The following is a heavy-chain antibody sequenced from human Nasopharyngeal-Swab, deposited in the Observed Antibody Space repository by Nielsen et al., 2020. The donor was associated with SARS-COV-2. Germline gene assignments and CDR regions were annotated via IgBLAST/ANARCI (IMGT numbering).Heavy chain of an antibody. J-gene: IGHJ4*02. CDR2: IYHSGST. CDR3: AREGILWFGEEMWLFFDY. D-gene: IGHD3-10*01. V-gene: IGHV4-30-2*01. Sequence: WIRQPPGKGLEWIGYIYHSGSTYYNPSPKSRVTISVDRSRNQFSLKLSSATAADTAVYYCAREGILWFGEEMWLFFDYWGQGTLVTVSS.